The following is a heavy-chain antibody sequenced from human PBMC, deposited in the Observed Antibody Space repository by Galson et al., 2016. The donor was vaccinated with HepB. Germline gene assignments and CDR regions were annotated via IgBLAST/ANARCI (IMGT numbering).Heavy chain of an antibody. CDR3: ARVSDLY. D-gene: IGHD3-3*02. V-gene: IGHV3-11*01. CDR2: VGTGGSVI. CDR1: GFSFSDYY. Sequence: SLRLSCAASGFSFSDYYMSWIRQAPGKGLEWVAYVGTGGSVIKYGDSVKGRFTISRDNAKNSVYLQMNSLRAEDTAVYYCARVSDLYWGQGTLVTVSS. J-gene: IGHJ4*02.